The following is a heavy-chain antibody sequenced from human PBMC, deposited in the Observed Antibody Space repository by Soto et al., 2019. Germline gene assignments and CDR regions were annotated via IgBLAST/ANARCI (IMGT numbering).Heavy chain of an antibody. V-gene: IGHV4-34*01. D-gene: IGHD6-13*01. Sequence: SETLSLTCAVYGGSFSGYYWSWIRQPPGKGLEWIGEINHSGSTNYNPSLKSRVTISVDTSKNQFSLKLSSVTAADTAVYYCARDKGSSSWSPPYYYYGMDVWGQGTTVTVSS. CDR1: GGSFSGYY. J-gene: IGHJ6*02. CDR3: ARDKGSSSWSPPYYYYGMDV. CDR2: INHSGST.